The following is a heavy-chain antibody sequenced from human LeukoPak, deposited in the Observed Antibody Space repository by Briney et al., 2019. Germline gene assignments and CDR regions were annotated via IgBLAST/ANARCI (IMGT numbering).Heavy chain of an antibody. CDR3: ASGDGYLQPY. V-gene: IGHV3-53*01. D-gene: IGHD2-21*01. J-gene: IGHJ4*02. CDR1: GFSVSGKF. CDR2: IHYDGKI. Sequence: GGSLRLSCAASGFSVSGKFMSWVRQAPGKGLEWVSIIHYDGKIRYAGSVGGRFTIYRDDSENTLFLQMNSLRVDDTAVYFCASGDGYLQPYWGQGTLVTVFS.